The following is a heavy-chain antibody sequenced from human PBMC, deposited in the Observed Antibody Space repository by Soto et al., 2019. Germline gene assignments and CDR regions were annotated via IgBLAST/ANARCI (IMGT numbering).Heavy chain of an antibody. CDR1: GGSISSYY. Sequence: SETLSLTCTVSGGSISSYYWSWIRQPPGKGLEWIGYICYSGSTNYNPSLKSRVTISVDTSKNQFSLKLSSVTAADTAVYYCARDPGDPAVGFDYWGQGTLVTVSS. V-gene: IGHV4-59*01. CDR3: ARDPGDPAVGFDY. CDR2: ICYSGST. D-gene: IGHD6-19*01. J-gene: IGHJ4*02.